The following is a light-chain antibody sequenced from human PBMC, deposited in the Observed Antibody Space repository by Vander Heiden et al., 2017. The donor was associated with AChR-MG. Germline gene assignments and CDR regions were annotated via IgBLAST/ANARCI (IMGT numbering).Light chain of an antibody. V-gene: IGKV3-15*01. CDR1: QSVSSN. Sequence: DIVMTQSPATLSVSPGERATLSCRASQSVSSNLAWYQQKPGQAPRLLIYGASTRATGIPARFSGSGSGTEFTLTISSRQSEDFAVYYCQQENNWLFTFGQRTKLDIK. J-gene: IGKJ2*01. CDR3: QQENNWLFT. CDR2: GAS.